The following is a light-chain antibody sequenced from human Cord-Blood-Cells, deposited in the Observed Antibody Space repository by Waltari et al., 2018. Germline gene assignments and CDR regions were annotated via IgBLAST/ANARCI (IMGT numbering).Light chain of an antibody. CDR1: QSVSSN. CDR2: GAS. CDR3: QQYNNWPYT. V-gene: IGKV3-15*01. J-gene: IGKJ2*01. Sequence: EIVMTQSPAPLSVSPGERATLSCRASQSVSSNLAWYQQKPGQAPSLLIYGASTRATGIPARFSGSGSGTEFTLTISSLQSEDFAVYYCQQYNNWPYTFGQGTKLEIK.